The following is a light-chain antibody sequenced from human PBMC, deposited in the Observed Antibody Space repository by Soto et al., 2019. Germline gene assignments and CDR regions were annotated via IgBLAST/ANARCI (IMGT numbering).Light chain of an antibody. J-gene: IGKJ1*01. Sequence: EIVLTQSPGTLSLSPGERATLSCRASQRVSRNLAWYQQKPGQAPRLLIYDASTRATGIPDRFSGSGSETEFTLTISSLQSEDYAIYYCQQYNNWPPWTFGQGTKVDI. V-gene: IGKV3-15*01. CDR1: QRVSRN. CDR2: DAS. CDR3: QQYNNWPPWT.